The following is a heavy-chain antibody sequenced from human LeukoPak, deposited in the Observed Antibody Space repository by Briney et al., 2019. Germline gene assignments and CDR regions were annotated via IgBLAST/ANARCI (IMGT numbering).Heavy chain of an antibody. CDR3: ARGPSSNWSGLDF. J-gene: IGHJ4*02. Sequence: GGSLRLSCAASGFSFSGHWMHWARHLPGKGLVWVSRISPTGSTTSYADSVKGRFTVSRDNAKNTLYLQVNNLRAEDTAVYYCARGPSSNWSGLDFWGQGTLLTVSS. CDR2: ISPTGSTT. D-gene: IGHD6-13*01. CDR1: GFSFSGHW. V-gene: IGHV3-74*01.